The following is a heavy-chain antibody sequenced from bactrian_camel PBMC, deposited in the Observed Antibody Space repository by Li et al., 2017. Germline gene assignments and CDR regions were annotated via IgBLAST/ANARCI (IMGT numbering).Heavy chain of an antibody. Sequence: DVQLVESGGGSVQAGETLTLSCTASGFAFDESDMGWYRQIPGSACKLVSSVSSDGRRCYVDSVKGRFTISHDNYKNTLYLQMNSLKPEDTAMYYCATDMYYSGGYFRPDFAYWGQGTQVTVS. V-gene: IGHV3S66*01. CDR3: ATDMYYSGGYFRPDFAY. CDR2: VSSDGRR. D-gene: IGHD2*01. CDR1: GFAFDESD. J-gene: IGHJ6*01.